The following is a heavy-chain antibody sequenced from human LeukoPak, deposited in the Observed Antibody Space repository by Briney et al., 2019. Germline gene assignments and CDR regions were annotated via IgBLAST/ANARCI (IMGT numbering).Heavy chain of an antibody. CDR2: IIPIFGTA. J-gene: IGHJ5*02. CDR1: GGTFSSYA. CDR3: ARATDYVWGSPNH. D-gene: IGHD3-16*01. Sequence: SVKVSCKTSGGTFSSYAISWVRQAPGQGLEWMGGIIPIFGTANYAQKFQGRVTITADESTSTAYMELSSLRSEDTAVYYCARATDYVWGSPNHWGQGTLVTVSS. V-gene: IGHV1-69*13.